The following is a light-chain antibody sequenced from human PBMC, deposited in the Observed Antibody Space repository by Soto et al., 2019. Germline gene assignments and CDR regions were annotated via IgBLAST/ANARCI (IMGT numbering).Light chain of an antibody. V-gene: IGLV2-11*01. CDR3: CSYAGSYTLYV. CDR2: DVS. Sequence: QSALTQPRSVSASPGQSVTISCTGTSNDVGAYNYVSWYQQRPGRAPKLMIYDVSKRPSGVPDRFSGSKSGNTASLTISGLQAEDEAEYYCCSYAGSYTLYVFGSGTKLTVL. CDR1: SNDVGAYNY. J-gene: IGLJ1*01.